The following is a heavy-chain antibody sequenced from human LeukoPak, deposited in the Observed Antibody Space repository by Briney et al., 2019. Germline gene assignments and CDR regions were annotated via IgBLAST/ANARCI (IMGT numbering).Heavy chain of an antibody. V-gene: IGHV1-2*02. J-gene: IGHJ5*02. CDR2: INPNSGGT. CDR1: GYTFTGYY. Sequence: APVKVSCKASGYTFTGYYMHWVRQAPGQGLEWMGWINPNSGGTNYAQKFQGRVAMTRDTSISTAYMELSRLRSDDTAVYYCARARITIFGVVIIYNWFDPWGQGTLVTVSS. CDR3: ARARITIFGVVIIYNWFDP. D-gene: IGHD3-3*01.